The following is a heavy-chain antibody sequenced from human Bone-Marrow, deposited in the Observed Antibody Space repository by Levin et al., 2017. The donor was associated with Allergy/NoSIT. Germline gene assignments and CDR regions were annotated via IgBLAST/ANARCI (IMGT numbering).Heavy chain of an antibody. Sequence: PSETLSLTCAVSGGSTGSSDYYWGWIRQPPGKGLEWIGSIYYSGSAYLNPSLMSRVAISVDTSRNQFSLKLTSVTAADTALYYCTRQNYDSSGYYSSHFDYWGQGALVTVSS. CDR2: IYYSGSA. V-gene: IGHV4-39*01. D-gene: IGHD3-22*01. J-gene: IGHJ4*02. CDR3: TRQNYDSSGYYSSHFDY. CDR1: GGSTGSSDYY.